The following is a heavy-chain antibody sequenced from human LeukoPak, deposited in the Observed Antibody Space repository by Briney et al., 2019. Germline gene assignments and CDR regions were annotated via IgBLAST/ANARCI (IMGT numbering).Heavy chain of an antibody. V-gene: IGHV4-34*01. J-gene: IGHJ4*02. CDR2: INHSGYT. D-gene: IGHD3-10*01. CDR1: GGSFSGYY. CDR3: AKHYMGSYNNRGLDS. Sequence: SETLSLTCAVYGGSFSGYYWSWIRQPPGKGLEWIGEINHSGYTYYNPSLESRVTISVDTSKNQFSLKLSSVTAADTAVFYCAKHYMGSYNNRGLDSWGQGTLVTVSS.